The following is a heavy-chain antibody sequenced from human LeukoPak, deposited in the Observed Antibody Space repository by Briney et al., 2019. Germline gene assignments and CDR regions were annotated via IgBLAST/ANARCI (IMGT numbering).Heavy chain of an antibody. D-gene: IGHD6-19*01. Sequence: SVKVSCQASGGSLRNYEITWVRQAPGQGLEWMGGTIPIFDATNYAQKLQGRVTMTTDTSTSTAYMELRSLRSDDTAVYYCARETRAVAGKPFDYWGQGTLVTVSS. CDR1: GGSLRNYE. V-gene: IGHV1-69*05. J-gene: IGHJ4*02. CDR2: TIPIFDAT. CDR3: ARETRAVAGKPFDY.